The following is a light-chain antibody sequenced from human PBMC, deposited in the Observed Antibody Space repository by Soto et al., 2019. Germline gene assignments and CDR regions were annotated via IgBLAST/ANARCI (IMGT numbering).Light chain of an antibody. J-gene: IGKJ5*01. V-gene: IGKV3-11*01. CDR1: QSVDSF. CDR3: QQRRRWIP. CDR2: DAS. Sequence: EIVLTQSPATLSLSPGGRATLSCRASQSVDSFLAWYQQRPGQPPRLLIFDASSRAAGVPARFAGSGSGTDFTLTISSLEPEDFAIYYCQQRRRWIPFGQGTRLEIK.